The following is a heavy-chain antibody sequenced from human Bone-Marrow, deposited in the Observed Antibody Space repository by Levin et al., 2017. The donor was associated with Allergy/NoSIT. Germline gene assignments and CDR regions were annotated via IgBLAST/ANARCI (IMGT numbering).Heavy chain of an antibody. D-gene: IGHD6-13*01. CDR3: AKTMGSNWLFDF. V-gene: IGHV3-23*01. CDR1: GFTFSNYG. CDR2: ISGGGGTR. Sequence: GGSLRLSCVASGFTFSNYGMSWVRQAPRKGLEWLSVISGGGGTRYYADSVKGRFTISRDNSRTALYLQMDNLGAEDTAVYFCAKTMGSNWLFDFWGQGTLVAVSS. J-gene: IGHJ4*02.